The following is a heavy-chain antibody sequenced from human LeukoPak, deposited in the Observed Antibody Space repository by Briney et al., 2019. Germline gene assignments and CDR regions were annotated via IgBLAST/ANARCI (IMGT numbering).Heavy chain of an antibody. CDR1: GFTFSSYS. V-gene: IGHV3-48*01. CDR2: ISSSSSTI. Sequence: GGSLRLSCAASGFTFSSYSMNWVRQAPGKGLEWVSYISSSSSTIYYADSVKGRFTISRDNSKNTLYLQMNSLRAEDTAVYYCARDRDFGVVRDAFDIWGQGTMVTVSS. D-gene: IGHD3-3*01. J-gene: IGHJ3*02. CDR3: ARDRDFGVVRDAFDI.